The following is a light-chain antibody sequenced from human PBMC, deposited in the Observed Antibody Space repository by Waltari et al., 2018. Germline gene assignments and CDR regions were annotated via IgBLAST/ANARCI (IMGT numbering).Light chain of an antibody. Sequence: QQQGKGPRYWLQVNSGGSHRTGDEMPDRLSGSSSGAERYLTISSLQSEDEADYYCETGGHGTWVFGGGTKLTVL. CDR3: ETGGHGTWV. J-gene: IGLJ3*02. V-gene: IGLV4-69*01. CDR2: VNSGGSH.